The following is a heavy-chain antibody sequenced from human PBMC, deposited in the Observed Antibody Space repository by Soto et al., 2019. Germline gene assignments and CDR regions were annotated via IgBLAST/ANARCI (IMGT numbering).Heavy chain of an antibody. D-gene: IGHD3-10*01. Sequence: EASVKVSCKASGGTFSSYAISGVRQAPGQGLEWMGGIIPIFGTANYAQKFQGRVTITADESTSTAYMELSSLRSEDTAVYHCARDYYGSGSYYNPRPYYFDYWGQGTLVT. CDR2: IIPIFGTA. CDR1: GGTFSSYA. J-gene: IGHJ4*02. V-gene: IGHV1-69*13. CDR3: ARDYYGSGSYYNPRPYYFDY.